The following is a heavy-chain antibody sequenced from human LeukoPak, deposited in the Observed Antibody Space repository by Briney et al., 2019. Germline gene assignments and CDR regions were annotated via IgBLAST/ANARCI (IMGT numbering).Heavy chain of an antibody. Sequence: SVRVSCKASAVTFSTYAITWVRQAPGQGLEWMGGIIPSFGTVYYAQKFQGRVTITADESTSTDYMELSSLRSEDTAVYYCARDVEGRLNLLPSWGQGTLVTVSS. V-gene: IGHV1-69*01. J-gene: IGHJ5*02. D-gene: IGHD1-26*01. CDR1: AVTFSTYA. CDR2: IIPSFGTV. CDR3: ARDVEGRLNLLPS.